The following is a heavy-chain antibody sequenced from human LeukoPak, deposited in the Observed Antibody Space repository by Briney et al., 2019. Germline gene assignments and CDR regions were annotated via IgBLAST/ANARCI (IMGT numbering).Heavy chain of an antibody. CDR2: IRYDGSNK. J-gene: IGHJ4*02. CDR3: ANPQVAAAGTGGN. D-gene: IGHD6-13*01. Sequence: PGGSLRLSCAASGFTFSSYGMHWVRQAPGKGLEWVAFIRYDGSNKYYADSVKGRFTISRDNSKNTLYLQMNSLRAEDTAVYYCANPQVAAAGTGGNWGQGTLVTVSS. CDR1: GFTFSSYG. V-gene: IGHV3-30*02.